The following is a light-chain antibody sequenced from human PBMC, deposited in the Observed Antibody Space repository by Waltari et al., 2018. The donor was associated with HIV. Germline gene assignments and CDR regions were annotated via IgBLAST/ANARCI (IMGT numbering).Light chain of an antibody. CDR1: QDISHH. CDR3: QQYDDLPIT. J-gene: IGKJ5*01. CDR2: DAS. Sequence: DIQMTQSPSSLSASVGDRVTITCQASQDISHHLNWYQQKPGKAPKLLIYDASDLEVGVTARFRGGGSGTDFTFTISSPQPEDIAIYYCQQYDDLPITFGQGTRLEIK. V-gene: IGKV1-33*01.